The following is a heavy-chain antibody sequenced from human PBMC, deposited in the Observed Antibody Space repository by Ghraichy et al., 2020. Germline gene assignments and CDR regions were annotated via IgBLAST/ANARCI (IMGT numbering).Heavy chain of an antibody. D-gene: IGHD3-10*01. CDR3: ARHGGSGTH. Sequence: SETLSLTCTVSGGSISSYYWSWIRQPPGKGLEWIGYIYTSGSTNYNPSLKSRVTISVDTSKNQFSLKLSSVTAADTAVYYCARHGGSGTHWGQGTLVTVSS. V-gene: IGHV4-4*09. J-gene: IGHJ4*02. CDR2: IYTSGST. CDR1: GGSISSYY.